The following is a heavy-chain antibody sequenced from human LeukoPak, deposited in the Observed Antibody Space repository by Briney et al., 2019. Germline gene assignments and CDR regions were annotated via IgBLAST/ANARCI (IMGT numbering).Heavy chain of an antibody. V-gene: IGHV3-23*01. CDR1: GFTFSSYA. CDR3: AKRFRGSSGLYYFDY. Sequence: GGSLRLSCAASGFTFSSYALSWVRQAPGQGLEWVSAIRGSGDSTYYADSVRGRFTISRDNSKNTLYLQMNSLRAEDTAIYYCAKRFRGSSGLYYFDYWGQGTLVTVSS. D-gene: IGHD6-13*01. CDR2: IRGSGDST. J-gene: IGHJ4*02.